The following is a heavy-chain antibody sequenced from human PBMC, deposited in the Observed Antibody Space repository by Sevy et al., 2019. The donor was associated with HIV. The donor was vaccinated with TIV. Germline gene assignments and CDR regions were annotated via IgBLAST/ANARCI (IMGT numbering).Heavy chain of an antibody. D-gene: IGHD5-18*01. CDR3: ARVRYTTGNFFFDY. J-gene: IGHJ4*02. CDR2: ISSRDYFI. CDR1: GFTFSDYY. Sequence: GGCLRLSCTASGFTFSDYYMSWIRQAPGKGLEWISYISSRDYFIYYADSVKGRFTISRDNAKNSMLLHMSSLRAEDTALYYCARVRYTTGNFFFDYWGQGTLVTVSS. V-gene: IGHV3-11*01.